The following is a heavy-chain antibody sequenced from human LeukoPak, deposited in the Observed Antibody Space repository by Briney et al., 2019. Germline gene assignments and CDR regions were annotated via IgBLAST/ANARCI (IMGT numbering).Heavy chain of an antibody. CDR2: IWYDGSNK. CDR1: GFTFSSYG. V-gene: IGHV3-33*01. D-gene: IGHD5-12*01. J-gene: IGHJ4*02. Sequence: GGSLRLSCAASGFTFSSYGMHWVRQAPGKGLEWVAVIWYDGSNKYYADSVKGRFTISRDNSKNTLYLQMNSLRAEDTAVYYCARDGGYDYVDYFDYWGQGTLVTVSS. CDR3: ARDGGYDYVDYFDY.